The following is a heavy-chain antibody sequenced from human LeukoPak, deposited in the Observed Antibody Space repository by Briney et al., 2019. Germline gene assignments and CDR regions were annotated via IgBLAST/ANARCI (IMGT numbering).Heavy chain of an antibody. D-gene: IGHD2-2*01. Sequence: SETLSLTCTVSGYSISSGYYWGWIRQPPGKGLEWIGSIYHSGSTYYNPSLKSRVTISVDTSKNQFSLKLSSVTAADTAVYYCARAPHQCYFDYWGQGTLVTVSS. CDR2: IYHSGST. V-gene: IGHV4-38-2*02. J-gene: IGHJ4*02. CDR1: GYSISSGYY. CDR3: ARAPHQCYFDY.